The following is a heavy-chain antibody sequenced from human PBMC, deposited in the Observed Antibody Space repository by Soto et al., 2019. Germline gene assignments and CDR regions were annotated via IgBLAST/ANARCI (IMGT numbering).Heavy chain of an antibody. Sequence: GASVKVSCKASGYTFSSYYMNWVRQAPGQGLEWLGIINPSGGYTTYAQKLQGRVTMTTDTSTSTAYMELRSLRSDDTAVYYCARGVHDYGDYPYYFDYWGQGTLVTVSS. CDR1: GYTFSSYY. CDR3: ARGVHDYGDYPYYFDY. CDR2: INPSGGYT. V-gene: IGHV1-46*01. J-gene: IGHJ4*02. D-gene: IGHD4-17*01.